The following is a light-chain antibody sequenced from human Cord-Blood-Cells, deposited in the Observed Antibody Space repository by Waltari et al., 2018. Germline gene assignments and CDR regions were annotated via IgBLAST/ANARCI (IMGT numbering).Light chain of an antibody. CDR3: QAWDSSTYV. V-gene: IGLV3-1*01. CDR1: KLGDKY. Sequence: SYELTQPPSVSVYPGQTASITCSGDKLGDKYACWYQQKPCQSPVLVIYQDSKRPSGIPERFSGSNSGNTATLTISGTQAMDEADYYCQAWDSSTYVFGTGTKVTVL. CDR2: QDS. J-gene: IGLJ1*01.